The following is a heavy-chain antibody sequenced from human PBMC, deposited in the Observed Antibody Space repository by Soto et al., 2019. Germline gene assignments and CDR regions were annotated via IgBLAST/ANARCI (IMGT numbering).Heavy chain of an antibody. CDR1: GFTFGSYG. D-gene: IGHD3-9*01. CDR2: ISYDGSNK. V-gene: IGHV3-30*18. Sequence: GGSLRLSCAASGFTFGSYGMHWVRQAPGKGLEWVAVISYDGSNKYYADSVKGRFTISRDNSKNTLYLQMNSLRAEDTAVYYCAKGLEDYDILTGYLMYYYMDVWGKGTTVTVSS. J-gene: IGHJ6*03. CDR3: AKGLEDYDILTGYLMYYYMDV.